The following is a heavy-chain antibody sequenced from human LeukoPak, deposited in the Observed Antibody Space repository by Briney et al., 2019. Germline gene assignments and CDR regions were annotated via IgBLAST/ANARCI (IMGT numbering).Heavy chain of an antibody. V-gene: IGHV1-2*02. CDR1: GYTFTGYY. CDR2: INPNSGGT. J-gene: IGHJ4*02. CDR3: ARVFSTGTETGDY. D-gene: IGHD6-25*01. Sequence: ASVKVSCKASGYTFTGYYMHWVRQAPGQGLEWMGWINPNSGGTNYAQKFQGRVTMTRDTPISTAYMELSRLRSDDTAVYYCARVFSTGTETGDYWGQGTLVTVSS.